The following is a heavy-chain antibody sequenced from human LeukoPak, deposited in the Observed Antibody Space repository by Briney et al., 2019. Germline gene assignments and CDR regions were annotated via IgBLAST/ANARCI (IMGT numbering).Heavy chain of an antibody. V-gene: IGHV1-58*02. CDR1: GFTFTSSA. Sequence: ASVKVSCKASGFTFTSSAMQWVRQARGQRLEWIGWIVVGSGNTNYAQNFQERVTITRDMSTSTAYMELSSLRSEDTAVYYRAANTPRVVREDAFDIWGQGTMVTVSS. CDR3: AANTPRVVREDAFDI. D-gene: IGHD2-21*01. J-gene: IGHJ3*02. CDR2: IVVGSGNT.